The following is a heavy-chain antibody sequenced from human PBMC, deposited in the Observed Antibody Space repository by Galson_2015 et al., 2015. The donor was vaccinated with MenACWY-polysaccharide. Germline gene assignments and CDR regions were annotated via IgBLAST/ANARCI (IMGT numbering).Heavy chain of an antibody. CDR3: ARHRRCSGGSCYSPFDY. CDR1: GGSISSSSYY. D-gene: IGHD2-15*01. V-gene: IGHV4-39*01. CDR2: IYYSGST. Sequence: ETLSLTCTVSGGSISSSSYYWGWIRQPPGKGLEWIGSIYYSGSTYYNPSLKSRVTISVDTSKNQFSLKLSSVTAADTAVYYCARHRRCSGGSCYSPFDYWGQGTLVTVSS. J-gene: IGHJ4*02.